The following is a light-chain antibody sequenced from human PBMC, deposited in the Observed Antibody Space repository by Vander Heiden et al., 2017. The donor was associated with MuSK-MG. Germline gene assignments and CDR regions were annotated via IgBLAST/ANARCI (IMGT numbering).Light chain of an antibody. V-gene: IGLV2-11*01. CDR1: SSDVGGYNY. J-gene: IGLJ2*01. Sequence: QSALTQPRSVSGSPGQSVTISCTGTSSDVGGYNYVSWYQQHPGNAPKLMVYDVSKRPSGVPDRFSGSKSGNTASLTISGLQAEDEADYYCCSYAGNYLVVFGGGTKLTVL. CDR3: CSYAGNYLVV. CDR2: DVS.